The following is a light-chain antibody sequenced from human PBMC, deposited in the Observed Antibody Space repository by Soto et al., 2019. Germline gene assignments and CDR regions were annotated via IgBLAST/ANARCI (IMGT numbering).Light chain of an antibody. V-gene: IGKV1-39*01. CDR2: AAS. CDR3: QQSYSLTLT. CDR1: QSISSY. J-gene: IGKJ4*01. Sequence: DIPMTQSPSSLSASVGDRVTITCRASQSISSYLNWYQQKPGKAPKLLIYAASSLQSGVPSRFSGSGSGTDFTLTISSLQPEDFATYYCQQSYSLTLTFGGGTKVDIK.